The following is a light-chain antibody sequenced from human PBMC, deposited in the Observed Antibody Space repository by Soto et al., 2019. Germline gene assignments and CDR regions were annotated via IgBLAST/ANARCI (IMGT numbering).Light chain of an antibody. CDR2: EVY. CDR1: SSDVGASNY. V-gene: IGLV2-14*01. J-gene: IGLJ1*01. Sequence: QSVLTQPASVSESPGQSITISCTGTSSDVGASNYVSWYQQYPGKAPKLVIYEVYYRPSGVSTRFSGSKSGNTASLIISGLQAKDEADYYCSSYTSGSTYVFGTGTKVTVL. CDR3: SSYTSGSTYV.